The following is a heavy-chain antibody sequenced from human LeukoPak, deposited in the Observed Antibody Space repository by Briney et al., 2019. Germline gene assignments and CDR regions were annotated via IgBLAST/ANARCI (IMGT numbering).Heavy chain of an antibody. CDR1: GGSISSCY. CDR2: IYTSGST. CDR3: ARIYYDSSGYYYDY. Sequence: SETLSLTCTVSGGSISSCYWSWIRQPAGKGLEWIGRIYTSGSTNYNPSLKSRVTMSVDTSKNQFSLKLSSMTAADTAVYYCARIYYDSSGYYYDYWGQGTLVTVSS. D-gene: IGHD3-22*01. J-gene: IGHJ4*02. V-gene: IGHV4-4*07.